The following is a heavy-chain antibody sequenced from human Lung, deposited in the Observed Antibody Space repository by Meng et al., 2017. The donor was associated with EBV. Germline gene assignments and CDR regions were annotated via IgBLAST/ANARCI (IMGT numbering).Heavy chain of an antibody. Sequence: QVQLLQSGVEVKKPGASVMVSCRASGYTFTHHGISWIRQAPGQGLEWLGWISCYNGDTIYAQKVQGRFTMTMDKSASTAYMDLRSLRSDDTAIYYCARDPSNTSGRYAYFDSWGQGTLVTVSS. J-gene: IGHJ4*02. CDR2: ISCYNGDT. V-gene: IGHV1-18*01. CDR3: ARDPSNTSGRYAYFDS. D-gene: IGHD6-19*01. CDR1: GYTFTHHG.